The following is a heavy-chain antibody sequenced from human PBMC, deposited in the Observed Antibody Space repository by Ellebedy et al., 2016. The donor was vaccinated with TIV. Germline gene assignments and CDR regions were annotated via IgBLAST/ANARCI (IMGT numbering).Heavy chain of an antibody. CDR2: IKEDGTEK. CDR3: ARVRRVASRPDWFDS. V-gene: IGHV3-7*01. CDR1: GFTFSAYW. J-gene: IGHJ5*01. Sequence: GESLKISCAASGFTFSAYWMTWVRQAPGKGLECVASIKEDGTEKYFGDSVKGRFTISRDNGKNSLFLQMKTLRVEDTAFYYCARVRRVASRPDWFDSWGQGILVTVSS. D-gene: IGHD6-6*01.